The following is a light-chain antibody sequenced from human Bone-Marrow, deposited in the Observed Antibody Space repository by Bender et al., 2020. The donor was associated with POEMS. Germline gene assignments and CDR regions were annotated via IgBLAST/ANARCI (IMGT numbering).Light chain of an antibody. Sequence: QSVLTQPPSASGTPGQRVTISCSGSNSNIGTNAVNWYQQFPGTAPKLLIYSDNQRPSGVPDRFYAFKSGTSASLAISGLQSEDEADYYCAAWDAGLGGGVFSEGTKLTVL. CDR3: AAWDAGLGGGV. V-gene: IGLV1-44*01. CDR2: SDN. CDR1: NSNIGTNA. J-gene: IGLJ3*02.